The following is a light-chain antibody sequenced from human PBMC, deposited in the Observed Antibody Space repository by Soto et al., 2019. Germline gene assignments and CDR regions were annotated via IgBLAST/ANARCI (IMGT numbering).Light chain of an antibody. CDR1: QSVSSSY. J-gene: IGKJ4*01. Sequence: EIVLTQSPGTLSLSPGERATLSCRASQSVSSSYLDWYQFKPGQAPRLLIYGASSRATGIPDRFSGSESGTDFTLTISGLESEDFAVYYCQQYGSSPLTFGGGTKVEIK. CDR3: QQYGSSPLT. CDR2: GAS. V-gene: IGKV3-20*01.